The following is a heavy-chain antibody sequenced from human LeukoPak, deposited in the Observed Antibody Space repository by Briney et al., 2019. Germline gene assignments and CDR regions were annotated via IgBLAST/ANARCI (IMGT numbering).Heavy chain of an antibody. V-gene: IGHV3-20*04. J-gene: IGHJ4*02. CDR1: GFTLDDYG. CDR2: INWNGGST. D-gene: IGHD6-13*01. CDR3: ARDPTSSWLYYFDY. Sequence: PGGSLRLSCAASGFTLDDYGMSWVRQAPGKGLEWVSGINWNGGSTGYADSVKGRFTISRDNAKNSLYLQMNSLRAEDTALYYCARDPTSSWLYYFDYWGQGTLVTVSS.